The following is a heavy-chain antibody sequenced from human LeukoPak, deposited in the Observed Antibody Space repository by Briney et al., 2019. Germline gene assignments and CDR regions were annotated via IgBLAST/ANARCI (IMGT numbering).Heavy chain of an antibody. Sequence: ASVKVSCKASGYTFTGYYMHWVRQAPGQGLEWMGWINPNSGGTNYAQKFQGRVTMTRDTSISTAYMELSRLRSDDTAVYYYAREVVVAATGFDYWGQGTLVTVSS. D-gene: IGHD2-15*01. CDR2: INPNSGGT. CDR3: AREVVVAATGFDY. J-gene: IGHJ4*02. CDR1: GYTFTGYY. V-gene: IGHV1-2*02.